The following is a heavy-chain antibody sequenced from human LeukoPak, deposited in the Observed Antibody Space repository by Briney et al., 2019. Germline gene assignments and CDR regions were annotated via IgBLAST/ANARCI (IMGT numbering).Heavy chain of an antibody. CDR2: ISGSGCST. J-gene: IGHJ5*02. Sequence: PGGSLRLSCAASGFTFSSYAMSWVRQAPGKGLEWVSAISGSGCSTYYADSVKGRFTISRDNSKNTLYLQMNSLRAEDTAVYYCEKPGGLRFLEWLFNGFDPWGQGTLVTVSS. CDR1: GFTFSSYA. CDR3: EKPGGLRFLEWLFNGFDP. V-gene: IGHV3-23*01. D-gene: IGHD3-3*01.